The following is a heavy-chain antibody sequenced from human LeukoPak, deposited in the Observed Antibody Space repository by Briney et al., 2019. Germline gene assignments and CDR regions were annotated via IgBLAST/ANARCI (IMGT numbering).Heavy chain of an antibody. D-gene: IGHD3-22*01. CDR3: ARGDYETHGYQTR. CDR1: GYIFTSYV. V-gene: IGHV7-4-1*02. CDR2: INTNTGNP. Sequence: GASVKVSCKASGYIFTSYVLHWVRQAPGQGLEWMGWINTNTGNPTYAQGFTGRFVFSLDTSVSTAYLQISSLKADDTAMYYWARGDYETHGYQTRWGQGTLVTVSS. J-gene: IGHJ4*02.